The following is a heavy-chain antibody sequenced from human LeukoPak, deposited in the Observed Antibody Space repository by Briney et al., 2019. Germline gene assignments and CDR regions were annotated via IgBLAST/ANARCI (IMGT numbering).Heavy chain of an antibody. Sequence: SETLSLTCTVSGGSISSYYWSWIRQPAGKGLEWVGRIYTSGSTNYNPSLKSRVTMSVDTSKNQFSLKLSSVTAADTAVYYCARVKYSSPTVGYGMDVWGQGTTVTGSS. V-gene: IGHV4-4*07. J-gene: IGHJ6*02. D-gene: IGHD6-13*01. CDR3: ARVKYSSPTVGYGMDV. CDR1: GGSISSYY. CDR2: IYTSGST.